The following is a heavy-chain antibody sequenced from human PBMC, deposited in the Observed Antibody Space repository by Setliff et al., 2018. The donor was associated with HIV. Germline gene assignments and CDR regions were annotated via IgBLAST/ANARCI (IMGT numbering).Heavy chain of an antibody. V-gene: IGHV4-39*01. J-gene: IGHJ3*02. CDR1: GGSISNGYYY. Sequence: SETLSLTCTVSGGSISNGYYYWVWIRQPPGKGLEWIGGIFYTGSAHYNPSLKSRVTISVDTSRNQFSMKLSSVTAADTTMYYCARWVTTPTKGAFDIWGQGT. CDR3: ARWVTTPTKGAFDI. D-gene: IGHD3-22*01. CDR2: IFYTGSA.